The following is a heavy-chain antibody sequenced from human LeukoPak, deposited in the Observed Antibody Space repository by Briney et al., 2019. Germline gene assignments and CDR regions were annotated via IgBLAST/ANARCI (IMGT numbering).Heavy chain of an antibody. J-gene: IGHJ4*02. CDR3: ARGRRILVGDTNAGDFFDY. V-gene: IGHV1-2*02. CDR1: GYTFTYHY. Sequence: GASVKVSCRPSGYTFTYHYIHWVRQAPGQGLEWMGWVNPNSGGAYFPQRFQGRVTMTRDTSISTAYMELSRLRSDDTAVYYCARGRRILVGDTNAGDFFDYWGRGTLVTVSS. CDR2: VNPNSGGA. D-gene: IGHD1-26*01.